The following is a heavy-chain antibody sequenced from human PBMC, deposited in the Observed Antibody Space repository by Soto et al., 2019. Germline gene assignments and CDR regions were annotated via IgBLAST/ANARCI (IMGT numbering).Heavy chain of an antibody. Sequence: SVKVSCKASGFTFTSSAVQWVRQARGQRLEWIGWIVVGSGNTNYAQKFQERVTITRDMSTSTAYMELSSLRSEDTAVYYCAAGHDRSSSYYYYYYGMDVWGQGTTVRVS. CDR3: AAGHDRSSSYYYYYYGMDV. D-gene: IGHD6-6*01. J-gene: IGHJ6*02. CDR1: GFTFTSSA. V-gene: IGHV1-58*01. CDR2: IVVGSGNT.